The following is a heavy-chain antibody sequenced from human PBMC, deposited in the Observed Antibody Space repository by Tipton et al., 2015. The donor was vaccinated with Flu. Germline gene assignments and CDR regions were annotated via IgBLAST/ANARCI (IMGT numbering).Heavy chain of an antibody. J-gene: IGHJ4*02. D-gene: IGHD1-26*01. V-gene: IGHV3-74*01. CDR3: ARDRSVSVGARWVDY. CDR1: GFTFSSYW. Sequence: SLRLSCAASGFTFSSYWMHWVRQAPGKGLVWVSRINSDGSSTSYADSVKGRLTISRDNAKNTLYLQMNSLRAEDTAVYYCARDRSVSVGARWVDYWGQGTLVTVSS. CDR2: INSDGSST.